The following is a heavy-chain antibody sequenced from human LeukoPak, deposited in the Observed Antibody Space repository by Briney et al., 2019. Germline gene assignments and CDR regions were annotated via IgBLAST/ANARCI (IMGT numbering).Heavy chain of an antibody. D-gene: IGHD3-16*01. V-gene: IGHV1-3*01. CDR1: GYTFTSYA. CDR3: ARDPLRGGGFDY. Sequence: ASVKVSCKASGYTFTSYAMHWVRQAPGQRLEWMGWINAGNGNTKYSQKFQGRVTITRDTSASTAYMELSSLRSEDTAVYYCARDPLRGGGFDYWGQGTLVTVSS. CDR2: INAGNGNT. J-gene: IGHJ4*02.